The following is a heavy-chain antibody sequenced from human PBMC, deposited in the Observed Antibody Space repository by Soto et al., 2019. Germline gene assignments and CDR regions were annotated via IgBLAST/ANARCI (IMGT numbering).Heavy chain of an antibody. CDR2: IYYSGGI. D-gene: IGHD3-16*01. V-gene: IGHV4-39*07. CDR1: GDSICSSCCF. CDR3: ARADMIRTFYYGMDG. J-gene: IGHJ6*02. Sequence: SEPQSLTRNVSGDSICSSCCFSGWIRQHPGKGLEWIGSIYYSGGIYYNPSLKSRINISVDTSKNQFSLKLSSVTAAETAVYCCARADMIRTFYYGMDGWGQGTTVTVSS.